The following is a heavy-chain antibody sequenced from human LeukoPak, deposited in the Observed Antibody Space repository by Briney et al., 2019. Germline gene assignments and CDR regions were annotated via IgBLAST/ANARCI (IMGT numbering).Heavy chain of an antibody. CDR2: ISPDGSTT. V-gene: IGHV3-74*01. CDR3: VRDQDEDRGSTTFDR. J-gene: IGHJ4*02. CDR1: GFTFSSYW. D-gene: IGHD1-26*01. Sequence: GGSLRLSCAGSGFTFSSYWLHWVRHAPGKGLVWVSRISPDGSTTNLADSVKGRCTISRDNPKNTLYLQMSSLRAGDTAIYYCVRDQDEDRGSTTFDRWGQGTLVTVSS.